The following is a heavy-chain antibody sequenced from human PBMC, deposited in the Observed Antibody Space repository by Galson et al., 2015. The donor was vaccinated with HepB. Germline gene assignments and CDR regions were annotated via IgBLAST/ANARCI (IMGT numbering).Heavy chain of an antibody. CDR1: GFTFRNAW. CDR3: TTGGSPFYYYFGMDV. CDR2: MKSKIDGGTT. Sequence: SLRLSCAASGFTFRNAWMSWVRQAPGKGLEWVGRMKSKIDGGTTEYAAIVKGRFTISRDNSENTVNLQMNSLKTEDTAVYYCTTGGSPFYYYFGMDVWGQGTTVTVSS. D-gene: IGHD1-26*01. J-gene: IGHJ6*02. V-gene: IGHV3-15*01.